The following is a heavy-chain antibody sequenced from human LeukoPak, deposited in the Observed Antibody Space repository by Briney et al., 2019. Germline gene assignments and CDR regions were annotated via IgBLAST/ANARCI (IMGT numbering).Heavy chain of an antibody. CDR2: IYWDDDM. CDR1: GFSFSTSGVG. V-gene: IGHV2-5*02. D-gene: IGHD3-22*01. Sequence: SGPTLVNPTQTLTLTCTFSGFSFSTSGVGVGWIRQPPGKALEWLALIYWDDDMRYSPSLTSRLTITKDTSKNHVVLTMTNMDPVDTATYYCAHSFAYYDISDYFDYWGQGTLVTVSS. J-gene: IGHJ4*02. CDR3: AHSFAYYDISDYFDY.